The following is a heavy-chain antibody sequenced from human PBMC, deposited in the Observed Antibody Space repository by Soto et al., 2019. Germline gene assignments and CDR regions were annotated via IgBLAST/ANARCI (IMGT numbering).Heavy chain of an antibody. D-gene: IGHD3-22*01. V-gene: IGHV3-48*02. CDR3: ARWDYYDSSGCYGLDF. J-gene: IGHJ4*02. CDR1: GFTFSSYN. CDR2: ISSTGINR. Sequence: EVQVVESGGGLVQSGGSLRLSGAVSGFTFSSYNMNWVRQTPAKGLEWLSYISSTGINRYYADSVKGRFTISRDNAKNSLYLQMNSLRDEDTAVYFCARWDYYDSSGCYGLDFWGQGTLVTVSS.